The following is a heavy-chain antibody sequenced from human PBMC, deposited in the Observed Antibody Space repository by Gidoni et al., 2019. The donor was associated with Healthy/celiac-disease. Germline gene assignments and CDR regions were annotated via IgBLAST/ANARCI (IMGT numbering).Heavy chain of an antibody. D-gene: IGHD2-2*01. Sequence: QVQLVESGGGLVKPGGSLRLSCAASGFPFSDYYMSWIRQAPGKGLEWVSYISSSGSTIYYADSVKGRFTISRDNAKNSLYLQMNSLRAEDTAVYYCATVPAAIHHYYYMDVWGKGTTVTVSS. CDR3: ATVPAAIHHYYYMDV. CDR2: ISSSGSTI. J-gene: IGHJ6*03. CDR1: GFPFSDYY. V-gene: IGHV3-11*01.